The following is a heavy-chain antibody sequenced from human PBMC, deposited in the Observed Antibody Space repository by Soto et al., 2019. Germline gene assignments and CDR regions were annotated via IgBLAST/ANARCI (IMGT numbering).Heavy chain of an antibody. Sequence: ASLKVSCKASGYTFTSYAIHWVRQAPGQRLEWMGWISPYNDNTIYAQKFQGRVTMTADRSTRTVYLDLRSLKSNDTAVYYCARGIQLWPITYYFDYWGQGTLVTVSS. V-gene: IGHV1-18*01. D-gene: IGHD5-18*01. J-gene: IGHJ4*02. CDR3: ARGIQLWPITYYFDY. CDR1: GYTFTSYA. CDR2: ISPYNDNT.